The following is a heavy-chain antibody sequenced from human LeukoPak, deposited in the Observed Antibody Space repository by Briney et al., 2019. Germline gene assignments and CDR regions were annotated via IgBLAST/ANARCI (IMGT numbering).Heavy chain of an antibody. D-gene: IGHD3-10*01. CDR3: ARQERSYGSGSYYYY. Sequence: SETLSLTCAVYGGSFSGYYWSWIRQPPGKGLEWIGEINHSGSNNYNPSLKSRVTISVDTSKSQFSLKLSSVTAADTAVYYCARQERSYGSGSYYYYWGQGTLVTVSS. V-gene: IGHV4-34*01. CDR2: INHSGSN. CDR1: GGSFSGYY. J-gene: IGHJ4*02.